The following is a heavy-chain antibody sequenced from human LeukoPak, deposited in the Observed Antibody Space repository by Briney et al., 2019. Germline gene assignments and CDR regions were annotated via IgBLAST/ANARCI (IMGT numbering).Heavy chain of an antibody. V-gene: IGHV3-49*04. CDR1: GFTFGDYA. CDR3: TRTFGYYYFYMDV. Sequence: GGSLRLSCAASGFTFGDYAMSWVRQAPGKGLEWVGFIRTEAYDGATDYGASVKGRFTISRDDSKNIAYLQMNSLNTEDTAVYYCTRTFGYYYFYMDVWGKGTTVIVSS. J-gene: IGHJ6*03. D-gene: IGHD3-16*01. CDR2: IRTEAYDGAT.